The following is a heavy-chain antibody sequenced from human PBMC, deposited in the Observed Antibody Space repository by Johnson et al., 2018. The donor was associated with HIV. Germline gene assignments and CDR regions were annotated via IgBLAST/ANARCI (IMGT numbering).Heavy chain of an antibody. CDR1: GFTFSDYY. V-gene: IGHV3-11*04. Sequence: QVQLVESGGGLVKPGGSLRLSCAASGFTFSDYYMSWIRQAPGKGLEWVSYISSSGSTMYYADSVKGRFTLSRDNAKNSLYLQMNSLRAEDTALYYCARDLVESEKEEGASYYYVFGREYPGQDPRHVGGSFDGWGQGTMVTVSS. CDR2: ISSSGSTM. D-gene: IGHD3-16*01. CDR3: ARDLVESEKEEGASYYYVFGREYPGQDPRHVGGSFDG. J-gene: IGHJ3*01.